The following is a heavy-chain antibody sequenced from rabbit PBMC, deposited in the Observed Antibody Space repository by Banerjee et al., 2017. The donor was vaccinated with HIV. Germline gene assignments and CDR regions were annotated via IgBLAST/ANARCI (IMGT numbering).Heavy chain of an antibody. D-gene: IGHD6-1*01. V-gene: IGHV1S45*01. CDR1: GFDLSAYW. Sequence: QQQLEESGGGLVQPEGSLTLTCKASGFDLSAYWMCWVRQAPGKGLEWIACIYGGSGSAYYASWAKGRFTISKTSSTTVTLQMTSLTAADTATYFCARKEVMLVMVMPPDLWGPGTLVTVS. CDR3: ARKEVMLVMVMPPDL. J-gene: IGHJ4*01. CDR2: IYGGSGSA.